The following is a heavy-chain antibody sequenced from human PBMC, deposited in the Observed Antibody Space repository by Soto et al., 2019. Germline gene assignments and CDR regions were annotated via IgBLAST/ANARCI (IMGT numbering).Heavy chain of an antibody. D-gene: IGHD3-16*02. J-gene: IGHJ4*02. Sequence: PSETLSLTCTVSGGSISGYYWSWIRQPPGRGLEWIGYIYYSGSTNYNPSLKSRVTISVDKSKNQFSLKLSSVTAADTAVYYCGSAGSNDYVWGSYRPFDYWGQGTLVTVSS. CDR1: GGSISGYY. V-gene: IGHV4-59*12. CDR2: IYYSGST. CDR3: GSAGSNDYVWGSYRPFDY.